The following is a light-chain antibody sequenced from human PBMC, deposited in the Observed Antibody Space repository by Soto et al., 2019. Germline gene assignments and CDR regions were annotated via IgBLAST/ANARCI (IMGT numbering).Light chain of an antibody. Sequence: QSVLTQPPSVSGAPGQRVTISCTGSSSNIGAGYDVHWYQQLPGTAPKLLIYGNSNRPSGVPDRFSGSKSGTSASLAITGXXXXXXXDYXCQSYDSSLSALFGXXT. CDR3: QSYDSSLSAL. CDR2: GNS. V-gene: IGLV1-40*01. J-gene: IGLJ3*02. CDR1: SSNIGAGYD.